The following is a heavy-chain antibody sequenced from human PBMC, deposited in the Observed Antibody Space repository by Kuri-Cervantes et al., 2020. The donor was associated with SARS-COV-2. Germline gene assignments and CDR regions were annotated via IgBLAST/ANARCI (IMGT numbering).Heavy chain of an antibody. CDR2: ISYDGRKK. D-gene: IGHD2-8*01. J-gene: IGHJ4*02. CDR3: AKDRFGVHDF. CDR1: GFNFSRAD. Sequence: GESLKISCTASGFNFSRADMHWVRQTPGRGLEWVAAISYDGRKKKCVPSGKGRFTISRDNSQNTLYPQVKSLKSEDTAIYYCAKDRFGVHDFWGQGTLVTVSS. V-gene: IGHV3-30*18.